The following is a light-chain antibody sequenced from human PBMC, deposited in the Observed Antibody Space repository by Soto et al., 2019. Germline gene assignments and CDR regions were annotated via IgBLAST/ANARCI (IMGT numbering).Light chain of an antibody. CDR2: GAS. CDR1: QGVSRNY. J-gene: IGKJ1*01. Sequence: ELVLTQSPGTLSLSPGERATLSCRASQGVSRNYLAWYQQKPGQAPRLLIFGASNRATGIPDRFSGSGSGTDFTLTISRLEAEDFAVYYCQQYFVSPRAFGPGTTVEMK. V-gene: IGKV3-20*01. CDR3: QQYFVSPRA.